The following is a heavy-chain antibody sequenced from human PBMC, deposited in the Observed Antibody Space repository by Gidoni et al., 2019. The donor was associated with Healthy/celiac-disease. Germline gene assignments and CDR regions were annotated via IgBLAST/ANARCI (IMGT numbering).Heavy chain of an antibody. Sequence: TANYAQKFQGRVTITADESTSTAYMELSSLRSEDTAVYYCARGGSGWYADYWGQGTLVTVSS. CDR3: ARGGSGWYADY. D-gene: IGHD6-19*01. CDR2: TA. V-gene: IGHV1-69*01. J-gene: IGHJ4*02.